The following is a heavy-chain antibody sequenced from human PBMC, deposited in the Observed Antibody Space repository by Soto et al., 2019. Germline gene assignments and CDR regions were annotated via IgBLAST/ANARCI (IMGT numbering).Heavy chain of an antibody. CDR3: ARDALGFDY. Sequence: GGSLRLSCAASGFTFSSYDMHWVRQTTGKGLEWVSAIGTAGDTYYPGSVKGRFTISRENAKNSLYLQMNSLRAEDTGGYYCARDALGFDYWEQGTLVTVSS. J-gene: IGHJ4*02. CDR1: GFTFSSYD. CDR2: IGTAGDT. V-gene: IGHV3-13*01.